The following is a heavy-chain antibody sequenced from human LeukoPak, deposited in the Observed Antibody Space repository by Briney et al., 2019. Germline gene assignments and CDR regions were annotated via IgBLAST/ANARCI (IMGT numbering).Heavy chain of an antibody. V-gene: IGHV3-23*01. Sequence: GGSLRLSCAASGFTFSSYAMSWVRQAPGKGLEWVSAISYSGGNTYYADSVKGRFTISRDNSKNTLYLQMNSLRAEDTAVYYCAKDLRLFKLRVVAPDDVFYIWVEGTMVTV. D-gene: IGHD2-15*01. CDR1: GFTFSSYA. J-gene: IGHJ3*02. CDR3: AKDLRLFKLRVVAPDDVFYI. CDR2: ISYSGGNT.